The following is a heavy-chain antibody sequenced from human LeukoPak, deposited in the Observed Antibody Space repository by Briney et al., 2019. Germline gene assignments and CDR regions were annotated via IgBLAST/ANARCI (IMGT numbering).Heavy chain of an antibody. D-gene: IGHD6-19*01. J-gene: IGHJ4*02. CDR2: IYYRGST. CDR3: ARHEGAVAGTIDY. V-gene: IGHV4-59*08. Sequence: SETLSLTCTVSGGSISDYYWSWTRQPPGKGPEWIGYIYYRGSTNYNPSLKSRVSMSIDTSKNQFSLRLNSVTAADTAVYYCARHEGAVAGTIDYWGQGTLVTVSS. CDR1: GGSISDYY.